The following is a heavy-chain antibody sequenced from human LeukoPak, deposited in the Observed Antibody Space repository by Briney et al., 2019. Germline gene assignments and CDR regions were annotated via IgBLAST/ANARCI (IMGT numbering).Heavy chain of an antibody. CDR2: ISGDGVST. CDR1: RLPIADFA. Sequence: AGGSLRLSCVASRLPIADFAMHWVRQAPGKGLEWVSLISGDGVSTFYADSVKGRFSISRDNSKNSLSLEMNSLRTEDTAMYYCARESGKFDYWGQGTLVAVSS. V-gene: IGHV3-43*02. J-gene: IGHJ4*02. CDR3: ARESGKFDY.